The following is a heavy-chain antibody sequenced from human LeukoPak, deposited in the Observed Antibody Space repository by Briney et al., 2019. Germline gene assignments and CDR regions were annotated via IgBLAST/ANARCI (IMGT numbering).Heavy chain of an antibody. J-gene: IGHJ6*02. D-gene: IGHD3-10*01. CDR3: ARDVGEFGELSYYYYGMDV. CDR2: INSDGSST. Sequence: GGSLRLSCAASGFTFSSYWMHWVRQAPGEGLVWVSRINSDGSSTSYADSVKGRFTISRDNAKNTLYLQMNSLRAEDTAVYYCARDVGEFGELSYYYYGMDVWGQGTTVTVSS. V-gene: IGHV3-74*01. CDR1: GFTFSSYW.